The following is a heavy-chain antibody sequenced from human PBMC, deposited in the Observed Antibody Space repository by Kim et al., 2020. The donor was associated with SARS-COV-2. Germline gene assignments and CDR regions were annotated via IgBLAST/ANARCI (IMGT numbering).Heavy chain of an antibody. CDR1: GFTFSSYA. Sequence: GGSLRLSCAASGFTFSSYAMHWVRQAPGKGLEWVAVISYDGSNKYYADSVKGRFTISRDNSKNTLYLQMNSLRAEDTAVYYCARAAAGYNWFDPWGQGTLVTVSS. CDR2: ISYDGSNK. D-gene: IGHD6-13*01. CDR3: ARAAAGYNWFDP. J-gene: IGHJ5*02. V-gene: IGHV3-30-3*01.